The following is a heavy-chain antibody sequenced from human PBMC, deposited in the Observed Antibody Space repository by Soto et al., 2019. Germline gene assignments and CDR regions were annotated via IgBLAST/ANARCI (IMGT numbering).Heavy chain of an antibody. D-gene: IGHD3-22*01. J-gene: IGHJ4*02. CDR2: ISGSDSNT. V-gene: IGHV3-23*04. CDR3: GKSECNYYNSAIDF. Sequence: EVQLVESGGGLGKPGGSLSLSCAASGFTFRNYAMNWVRQAPGKGLEWVSCISGSDSNTYYADSVKGRFTISRDNTRNTLNLQKNCLRYEDTDIYYCGKSECNYYNSAIDFWGQGTPVTVSS. CDR1: GFTFRNYA.